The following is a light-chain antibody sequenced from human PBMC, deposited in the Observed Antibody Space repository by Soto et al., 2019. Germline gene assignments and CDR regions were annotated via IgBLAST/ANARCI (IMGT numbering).Light chain of an antibody. CDR2: GNT. Sequence: QSALTQPPSVSGAPGQRVTISCTGSNSNIGAGFDVHWYQQLPGTAPKLLIYGNTNRPSGVPDRFSGSKSGTSASLAITGLQAEDEADYYCQSYDSSLSGRGVFGGGTKLTVL. J-gene: IGLJ3*02. V-gene: IGLV1-40*01. CDR1: NSNIGAGFD. CDR3: QSYDSSLSGRGV.